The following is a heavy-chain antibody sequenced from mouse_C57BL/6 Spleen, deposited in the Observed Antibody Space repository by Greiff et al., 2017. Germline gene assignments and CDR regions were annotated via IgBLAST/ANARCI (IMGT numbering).Heavy chain of an antibody. V-gene: IGHV1-15*01. D-gene: IGHD4-1*01. CDR1: GYTFTDYE. CDR2: IDPETGGT. Sequence: QVQLQQSGAELVRPGASVTLSCKASGYTFTDYEMHWVKQTPVHGLEWIGAIDPETGGTAYNQKFKGKAILTADKSSSTAYMELRSLTSEDSAVCYCTLAGTLGFAYWGQGTLVTVSA. J-gene: IGHJ3*01. CDR3: TLAGTLGFAY.